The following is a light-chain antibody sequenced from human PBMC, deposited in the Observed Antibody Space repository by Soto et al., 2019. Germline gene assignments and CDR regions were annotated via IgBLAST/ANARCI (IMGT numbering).Light chain of an antibody. J-gene: IGKJ1*01. CDR2: KAS. Sequence: DIQMTQSPSTLSASVGDRVTITCRASQSISDWLAWYQQKPGTAPKLLIYKASNVENGVPSRFSGSGSGTEFNLTVSSLQPGDLATYYCQQYQSFCSVGQGTKVEIQ. CDR3: QQYQSFCS. V-gene: IGKV1-5*03. CDR1: QSISDW.